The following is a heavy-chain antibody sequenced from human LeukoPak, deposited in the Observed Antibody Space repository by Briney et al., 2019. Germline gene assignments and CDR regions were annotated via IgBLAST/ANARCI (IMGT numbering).Heavy chain of an antibody. CDR3: AKLHSFGSSFDY. CDR1: GFTFSSYG. Sequence: PGGSLRLSCAASGFTFSSYGIHWVRQAPGKGLEWVALISFDGSNEYYPDSVKGRFTISRDNSKNTVYLQMNSLRAEDTAVYYCAKLHSFGSSFDYWGQGTLVAVSS. J-gene: IGHJ4*02. CDR2: ISFDGSNE. V-gene: IGHV3-30*18. D-gene: IGHD5-18*01.